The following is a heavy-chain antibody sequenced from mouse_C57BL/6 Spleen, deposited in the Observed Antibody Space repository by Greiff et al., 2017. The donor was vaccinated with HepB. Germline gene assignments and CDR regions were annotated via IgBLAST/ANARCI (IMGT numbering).Heavy chain of an antibody. D-gene: IGHD1-1*01. J-gene: IGHJ2*01. CDR3: ARGVYYYGSSYDYFDY. CDR2: IDPSDSYT. CDR1: GYTFTSYW. Sequence: QVQLQQSGAELVKPGASVKLSCKASGYTFTSYWMQWVKQRPGQGLEWIGEIDPSDSYTNYNQKFKGKATLTVDTSSSTAYMQLSSLTSEDSAVYYCARGVYYYGSSYDYFDYWGQGTTLTVSS. V-gene: IGHV1-50*01.